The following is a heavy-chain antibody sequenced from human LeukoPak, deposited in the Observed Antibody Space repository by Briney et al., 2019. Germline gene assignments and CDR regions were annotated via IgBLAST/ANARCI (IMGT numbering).Heavy chain of an antibody. D-gene: IGHD3-10*01. Sequence: GGSLRLSCAASGFTFSSYWMHWVPQAPGKGLVWVSRINSDGSSTSYADSVKGRFTISRDNAKNTLYLQMNSLRAEDTAVYYCARVGSYNWFDPWGQGTLVTVSS. CDR2: INSDGSST. V-gene: IGHV3-74*01. CDR1: GFTFSSYW. J-gene: IGHJ5*02. CDR3: ARVGSYNWFDP.